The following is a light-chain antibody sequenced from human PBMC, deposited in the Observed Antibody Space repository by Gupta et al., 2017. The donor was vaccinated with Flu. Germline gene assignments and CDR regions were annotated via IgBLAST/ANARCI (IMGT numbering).Light chain of an antibody. V-gene: IGKV1-39*01. CDR1: QTITTD. CDR3: QQSYSTPYA. Sequence: PSSLSASVGDRVTITCRASQTITTDLNWYQERPGRAPKLLIYAASSVQTGVPSRFSGSGSGTDFTLTISSLQPEDSATYYCQQSYSTPYAFGQGTKLEIK. CDR2: AAS. J-gene: IGKJ2*01.